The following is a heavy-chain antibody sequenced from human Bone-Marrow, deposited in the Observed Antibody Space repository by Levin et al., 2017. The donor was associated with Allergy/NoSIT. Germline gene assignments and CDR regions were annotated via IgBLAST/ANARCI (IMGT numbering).Heavy chain of an antibody. CDR3: AKDRAGYYDFWSGPSPFDH. CDR2: ISGGGDNT. CDR1: GFTFTSSA. J-gene: IGHJ4*02. Sequence: SCAASGFTFTSSAMSWIRQAPGKGLEWISGISGGGDNTKYADSVKGRFTISRDNSKNTLYLHMNRLRVDDTATYYCAKDRAGYYDFWSGPSPFDHWGQGTLAIVSS. D-gene: IGHD3-3*01. V-gene: IGHV3-23*01.